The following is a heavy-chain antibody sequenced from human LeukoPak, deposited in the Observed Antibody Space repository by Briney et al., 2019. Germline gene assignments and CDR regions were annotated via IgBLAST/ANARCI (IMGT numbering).Heavy chain of an antibody. Sequence: VASVKVSCKTSGYTFTAYHVHWVRQAPGQGLEFMGWIYPPTGGTVLAEKFQGRVIMTRDTSITTAYMELSGLNFDDTAVYYCVRENWYYDHWGQGTLVTVFS. V-gene: IGHV1-2*02. CDR2: IYPPTGGT. CDR1: GYTFTAYH. J-gene: IGHJ4*02. CDR3: VRENWYYDH. D-gene: IGHD3-16*01.